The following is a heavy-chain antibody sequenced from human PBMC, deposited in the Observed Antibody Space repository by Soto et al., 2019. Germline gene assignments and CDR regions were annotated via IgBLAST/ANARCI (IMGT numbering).Heavy chain of an antibody. CDR3: SRLDPVIEAAGIIRNWFDP. V-gene: IGHV4-39*01. J-gene: IGHJ5*02. CDR1: GGSISSSRYY. CDR2: IYYSGST. Sequence: SSEALSLTCTGSGGSISSSRYYWGWLRQPPGKGLEWIGSIYYSGSTYYNPSLKSRVTISVDTSKNQFSLKLSSVTAADTAVYYCSRLDPVIEAAGIIRNWFDPCGQGTLVTVSS. D-gene: IGHD6-13*01.